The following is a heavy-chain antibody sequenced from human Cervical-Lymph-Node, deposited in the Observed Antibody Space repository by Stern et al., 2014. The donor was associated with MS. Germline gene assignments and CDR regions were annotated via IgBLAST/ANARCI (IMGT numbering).Heavy chain of an antibody. CDR3: ARVLRRRVIGAPGAGYYFDY. CDR2: IFYRGST. D-gene: IGHD3-16*02. Sequence: QLQLQESGPGLVKPSETLSLTCTVSGDSINYNYWGWIRQPPGKALEWIGYIFYRGSTTYNPSLKSRVTISVDTSKNQFALTLSPVTAADTAVYYCARVLRRRVIGAPGAGYYFDYWGQGALVTVPS. J-gene: IGHJ4*02. CDR1: GDSINYNY. V-gene: IGHV4-59*01.